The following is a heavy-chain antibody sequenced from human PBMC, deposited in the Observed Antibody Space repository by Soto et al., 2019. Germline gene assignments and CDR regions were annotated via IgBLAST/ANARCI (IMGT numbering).Heavy chain of an antibody. CDR2: IYYSGST. D-gene: IGHD2-21*02. Sequence: EPLSLTCTVSGGSISSYYWSWIRQPPGKGLEWIGYIYYSGSTNYNPSLKSRVTISVDTSKNQFSLKLSSVTAADTAVYYCARWSLAVDYWGQGTLVTVSS. J-gene: IGHJ4*02. V-gene: IGHV4-59*01. CDR1: GGSISSYY. CDR3: ARWSLAVDY.